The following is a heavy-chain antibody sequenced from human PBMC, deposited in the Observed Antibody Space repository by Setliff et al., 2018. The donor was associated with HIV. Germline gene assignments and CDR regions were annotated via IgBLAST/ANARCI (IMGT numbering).Heavy chain of an antibody. J-gene: IGHJ5*02. V-gene: IGHV4-39*07. CDR2: IYYSGST. CDR3: ARAPYVSGSFGWFDP. Sequence: SETLSLTCSVPGGSISSSSYYWGWIRQPPGKGLEWIGSIYYSGSTNYNPSLKSRVTISVDTSKNQFSLKLTSVTAADAAVYYCARAPYVSGSFGWFDPWGQGTLVTVSS. CDR1: GGSISSSSYY. D-gene: IGHD3-10*01.